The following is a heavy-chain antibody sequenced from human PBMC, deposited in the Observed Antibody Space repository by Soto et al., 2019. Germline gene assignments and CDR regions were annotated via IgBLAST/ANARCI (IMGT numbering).Heavy chain of an antibody. CDR1: GGTFTNDI. CDR2: IIPLIDTA. Sequence: QVQLVQSGAEVKKPGSSVKVSCKTSGGTFTNDIITWVRQAPGQGLEWMARIIPLIDTANYVQKFEGRGTSTADKSTGRAYIEFNSLRSEDTAVYYCARDSPIGSTFSGYDAIDYWGQGTLVTVSS. D-gene: IGHD5-12*01. J-gene: IGHJ4*02. CDR3: ARDSPIGSTFSGYDAIDY. V-gene: IGHV1-69*08.